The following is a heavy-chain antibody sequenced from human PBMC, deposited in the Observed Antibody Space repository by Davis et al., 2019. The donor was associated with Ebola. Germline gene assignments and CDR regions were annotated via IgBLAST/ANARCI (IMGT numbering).Heavy chain of an antibody. CDR3: ARKGDSLPFDY. CDR1: GYTFTGYY. V-gene: IGHV1-2*04. J-gene: IGHJ4*02. Sequence: AASVKVSCKASGYTFTGYYMHWVRQAPGQGLEWMGWINPNSGGTNYAQKFQGWVTMTGDTSISTAYMELSRLRSDDTAVYYCARKGDSLPFDYWGQGTLVIASS. CDR2: INPNSGGT. D-gene: IGHD2-21*02.